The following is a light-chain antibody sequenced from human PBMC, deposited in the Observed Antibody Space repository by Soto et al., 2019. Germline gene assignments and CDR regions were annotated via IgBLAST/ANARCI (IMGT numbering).Light chain of an antibody. V-gene: IGKV1-39*01. Sequence: DIHMTPSPTALSASVGNIVTITYRASQSISTYLEWFQQKPGKAPKLLIYGASTLQSGVPSRFSGSGSGTDFTLTISSLQPEDFATYYCQQSYNTQWTVGQGGKVAIK. CDR3: QQSYNTQWT. J-gene: IGKJ1*01. CDR1: QSISTY. CDR2: GAS.